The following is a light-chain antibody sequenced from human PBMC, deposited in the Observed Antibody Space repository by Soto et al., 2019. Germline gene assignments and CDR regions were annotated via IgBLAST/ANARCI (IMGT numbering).Light chain of an antibody. V-gene: IGKV1-39*01. CDR1: QNVAIY. J-gene: IGKJ1*01. CDR2: TAS. Sequence: DIQMTQSPSSLPASVGDRVTITCRASQNVAIYLNWYQQKSGKGPKLLIYTASSLQSGVPSRFSGSGSGTDFTLTISSLQPEDFATYYCQQSYSSPPTFGQGTTV. CDR3: QQSYSSPPT.